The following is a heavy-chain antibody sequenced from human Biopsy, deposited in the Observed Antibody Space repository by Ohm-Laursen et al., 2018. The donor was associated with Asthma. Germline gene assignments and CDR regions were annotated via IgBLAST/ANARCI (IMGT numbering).Heavy chain of an antibody. CDR1: GYTFNSAG. V-gene: IGHV1-18*01. J-gene: IGHJ6*02. CDR2: ISVYNGNT. CDR3: ARAVDYSHYYGIDV. Sequence: ASVKDSCKTPGYTFNSAGITWVRQAPGQGLEWMGWISVYNGNTKVAQKLQDRVTMITDTSTSTAYMELRSLRSDDTAVYFCARAVDYSHYYGIDVWGQATTVTVS. D-gene: IGHD3-10*01.